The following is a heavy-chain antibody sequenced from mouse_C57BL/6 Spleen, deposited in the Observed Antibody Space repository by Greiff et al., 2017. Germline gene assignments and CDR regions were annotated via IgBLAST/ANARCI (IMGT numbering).Heavy chain of an antibody. CDR2: IYPRSGNT. J-gene: IGHJ2*01. Sequence: QVQLKESGAELARPGASVKLSCKASGYTFTSYGISWVKQRTGQGLEWIGEIYPRSGNTYYNEKLKGKATLTADKSSSTAYMELRSLTSEDSAVYFCAREGSYYFDYWGQGTTLTVSS. CDR1: GYTFTSYG. CDR3: AREGSYYFDY. V-gene: IGHV1-81*01.